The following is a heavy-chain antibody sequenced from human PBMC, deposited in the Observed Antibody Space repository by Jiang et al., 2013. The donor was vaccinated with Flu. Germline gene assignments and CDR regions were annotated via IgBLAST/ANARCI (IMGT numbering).Heavy chain of an antibody. CDR2: INAGNGNT. Sequence: LEWMGWINAGNGNTKYSQKFQGRVTITRDTSASTAYMELSSLRSEDTAVYYCARGSFYCSGGSCFRPFDPWGQGTLVTVPS. V-gene: IGHV1-3*01. J-gene: IGHJ5*02. D-gene: IGHD2-15*01. CDR3: ARGSFYCSGGSCFRPFDP.